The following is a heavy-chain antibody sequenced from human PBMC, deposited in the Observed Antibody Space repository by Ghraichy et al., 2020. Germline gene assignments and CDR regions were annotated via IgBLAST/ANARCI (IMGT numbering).Heavy chain of an antibody. V-gene: IGHV3-7*01. CDR2: IKGDGSEK. J-gene: IGHJ6*01. D-gene: IGHD2-2*01. Sequence: GGSLRLSCASSEFTYHRYGMNWLRHAPGEGLEWVANIKGDGSEKYYVDSVKGRFTISRDNAKNSLYLQMNSLRAEDTAVYYCARNGAGVAPAAAPYYYYGMDVCVQGTTVTV. CDR1: EFTYHRYG. CDR3: ARNGAGVAPAAAPYYYYGMDV.